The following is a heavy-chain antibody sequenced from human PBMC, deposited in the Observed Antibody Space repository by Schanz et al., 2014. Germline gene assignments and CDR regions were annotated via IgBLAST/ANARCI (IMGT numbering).Heavy chain of an antibody. CDR1: GLIFSNYV. D-gene: IGHD1-26*01. CDR2: ISGSGGST. V-gene: IGHV3-23*01. CDR3: ARDHTTESYYSAGPPIDY. J-gene: IGHJ4*02. Sequence: EVQLLESGGGLVQPGGSLKLSCAASGLIFSNYVMSWVRQAPGKGLEWVSAISGSGGSTYYADSVRGRFTISRDNAENTLFLQMNSLRAEDTAVYYCARDHTTESYYSAGPPIDYWGQGTLLTVSS.